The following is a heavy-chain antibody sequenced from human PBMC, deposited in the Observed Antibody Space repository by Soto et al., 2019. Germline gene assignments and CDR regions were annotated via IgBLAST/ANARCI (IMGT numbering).Heavy chain of an antibody. J-gene: IGHJ4*02. CDR1: GFTFSSYW. CDR2: VNSDGSRT. D-gene: IGHD6-13*01. V-gene: IGHV3-74*01. CDR3: ARSASSSWIKSFDY. Sequence: GGSLRLSCAASGFTFSSYWMHWVRQVPGEGLVCVSRVNSDGSRTSYANSVKGRFTISRDNSKNTLYLQMGSLRAEDMAVYYCARSASSSWIKSFDYWGQGTLVTVSS.